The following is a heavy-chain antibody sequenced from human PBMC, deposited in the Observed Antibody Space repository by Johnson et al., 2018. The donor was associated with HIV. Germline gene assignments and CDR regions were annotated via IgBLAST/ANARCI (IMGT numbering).Heavy chain of an antibody. D-gene: IGHD3-3*01. J-gene: IGHJ3*02. CDR2: VEPNGGTT. CDR1: GFTFSSYY. Sequence: QLVESGGGVVQPGRSLRLSCAASGFTFSSYYMNCVRQAPGNGLELIGQVEPNGGTTCLRDSGKDRFNVSSDNAKNTLHLQMNSLRAEDTAVSYCAKDLRVYYNFWSGTGYAFDIWGQGTLVTVSS. V-gene: IGHV3-25*04. CDR3: AKDLRVYYNFWSGTGYAFDI.